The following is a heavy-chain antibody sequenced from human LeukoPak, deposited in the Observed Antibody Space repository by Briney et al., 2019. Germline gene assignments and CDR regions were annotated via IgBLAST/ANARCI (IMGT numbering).Heavy chain of an antibody. D-gene: IGHD5-24*01. V-gene: IGHV4-39*01. CDR1: GRSTSSSSSG. CDR2: IYYSGST. Sequence: SETLSLACLLYGRSTSSSSSGWGWLLQPPGKGLEGFGGIYYSGSTHNNLWLKSRFTITVATSKNKFSLKLSSVTAADTAVYYCASADSEMYNRFDRWGQGTLVTVSS. CDR3: ASADSEMYNRFDR. J-gene: IGHJ5*02.